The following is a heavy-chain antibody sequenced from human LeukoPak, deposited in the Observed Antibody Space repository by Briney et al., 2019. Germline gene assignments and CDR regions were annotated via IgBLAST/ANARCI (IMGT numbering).Heavy chain of an antibody. CDR2: ISAYNGNT. J-gene: IGHJ4*02. CDR3: ASRVLGGYDEQ. CDR1: GYTFTSYG. V-gene: IGHV1-18*01. Sequence: ASVKVSCKASGYTFTSYGISWVRQAPGQGLEWMGWISAYNGNTNYAQKLQGRVTMTTDTSTSTAYMELRSLRPDDTAVYYCASRVLGGYDEQWGQGTLVTVSS. D-gene: IGHD5-12*01.